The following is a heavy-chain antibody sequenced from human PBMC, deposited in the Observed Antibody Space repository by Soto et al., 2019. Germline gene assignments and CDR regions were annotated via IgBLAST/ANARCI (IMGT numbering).Heavy chain of an antibody. D-gene: IGHD3-10*01. J-gene: IGHJ1*01. V-gene: IGHV1-24*01. CDR2: FDPEEGKM. CDR1: GYSLNELC. Sequence: ASVKVSCKVSGYSLNELCIHWVRQPPGEGLEWIGGFDPEEGKMIYAQNFQGRVTMTEDTSTDTAYMELNSLTSEDTAIYYCATDLGVALAPLSILYFQQWGQGTVVTVSS. CDR3: ATDLGVALAPLSILYFQQ.